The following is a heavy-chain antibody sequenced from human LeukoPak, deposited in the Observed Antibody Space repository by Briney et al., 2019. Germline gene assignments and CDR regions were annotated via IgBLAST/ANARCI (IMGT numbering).Heavy chain of an antibody. D-gene: IGHD1-7*01. Sequence: GGSLRLSCAASGFTFSSYGMHWVRQAPGKGLEYVSAISSNGGSTYYANSVKGRFTISRDNSKNTLYLQMGSLRAEDMAVYYCARDGTTGELYYYFDYWGQGTLVTVSS. CDR3: ARDGTTGELYYYFDY. CDR1: GFTFSSYG. CDR2: ISSNGGST. V-gene: IGHV3-64*01. J-gene: IGHJ4*02.